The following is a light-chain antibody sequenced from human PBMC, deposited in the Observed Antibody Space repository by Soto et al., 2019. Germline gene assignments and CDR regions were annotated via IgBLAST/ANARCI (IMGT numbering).Light chain of an antibody. CDR2: AAS. J-gene: IGKJ1*01. CDR3: QKYNSGPRT. CDR1: QRIDNF. V-gene: IGKV1-27*01. Sequence: DIQVAQSPSSLSASVGDRVTITCRASQRIDNFLAWNQQKPGKVPKLLIYAASTLESGVPSRFSASGSGIDFTLTISSLQPEDVATYYCQKYNSGPRTFGQGTKLEI.